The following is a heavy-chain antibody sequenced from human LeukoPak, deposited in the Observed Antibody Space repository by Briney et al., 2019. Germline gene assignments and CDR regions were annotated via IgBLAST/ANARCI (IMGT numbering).Heavy chain of an antibody. V-gene: IGHV1-69*04. Sequence: SVKVSCKASGGTFSSYAISWVRQSPGQGLEWMGRIIPILGIANYAQKFQGRVTITADKSTSTAYMELSSLRSEDTAVYYCARDQGERDGYNQFDYWGQGTLVTVSS. CDR3: ARDQGERDGYNQFDY. CDR2: IIPILGIA. D-gene: IGHD5-24*01. CDR1: GGTFSSYA. J-gene: IGHJ4*02.